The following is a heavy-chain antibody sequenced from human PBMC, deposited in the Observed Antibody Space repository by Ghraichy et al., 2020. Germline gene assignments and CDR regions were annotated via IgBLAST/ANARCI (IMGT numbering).Heavy chain of an antibody. CDR1: GFTFSSYA. Sequence: GGSLRLSCAASGFTFSSYAMSWVRQAPGKGLEWVSAISGSGGSTYYADSVKGRFTISRDNSKNTLYLQMNSLRAEDTAVYYCAKDLDPKFSRQGATFDYWGQGTLVTVSS. CDR3: AKDLDPKFSRQGATFDY. V-gene: IGHV3-23*01. J-gene: IGHJ4*02. D-gene: IGHD1-26*01. CDR2: ISGSGGST.